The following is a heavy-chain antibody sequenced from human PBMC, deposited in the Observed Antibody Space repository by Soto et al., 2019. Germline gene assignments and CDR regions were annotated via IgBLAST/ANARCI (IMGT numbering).Heavy chain of an antibody. Sequence: QVQLVQSGAEVKKPGASVKVSCKASGYTFTSYYMHWVRQAPRQWLEWMGIINPSGTTTDYAQKYQGRVTMTRDTSTSTYSMELSSLRSEDTAVYYSARPQIASHYYYGMDVWGQGTTVTVSS. CDR1: GYTFTSYY. J-gene: IGHJ6*02. V-gene: IGHV1-46*01. D-gene: IGHD2-2*01. CDR2: INPSGTTT. CDR3: ARPQIASHYYYGMDV.